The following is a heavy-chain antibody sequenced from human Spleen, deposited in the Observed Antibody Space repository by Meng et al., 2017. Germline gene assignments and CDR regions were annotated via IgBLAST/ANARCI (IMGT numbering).Heavy chain of an antibody. D-gene: IGHD3-10*01. J-gene: IGHJ6*02. CDR1: GYTFTSYD. V-gene: IGHV1-8*01. CDR3: AKVYFTVWFGELVVDV. Sequence: ASVKVSCKASGYTFTSYDINWVRQATGQGLEGMGWMNPNSGNTGYAQKFQGRVTMTRDTSTSTVYMELSSLRSEDTAVYYCAKVYFTVWFGELVVDVWGQGTTVTVSS. CDR2: MNPNSGNT.